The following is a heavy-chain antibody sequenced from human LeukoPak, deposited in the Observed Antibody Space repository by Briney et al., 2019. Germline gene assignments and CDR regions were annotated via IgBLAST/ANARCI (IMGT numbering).Heavy chain of an antibody. Sequence: GGSLRLSCAASGFTFSSYAMHWVRRAPGKGLEWVAVISYDGSNKYYADSVKGRFTISRDNSKNTLNLQMNSLRAEDTAVYYCARVMSAAGNAFDIWGQGTMVTVTS. CDR1: GFTFSSYA. J-gene: IGHJ3*02. CDR2: ISYDGSNK. V-gene: IGHV3-30*04. CDR3: ARVMSAAGNAFDI. D-gene: IGHD6-13*01.